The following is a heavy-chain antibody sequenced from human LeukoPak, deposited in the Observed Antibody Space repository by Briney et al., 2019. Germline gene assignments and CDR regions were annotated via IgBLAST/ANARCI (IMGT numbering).Heavy chain of an antibody. Sequence: PGGSLRLSCAASGFTFSSYGMHWVRQAPGKGLEWVAIISYDGSNNYYADSVKGRFTISRDNSKNTLYLQMNSLRAEDTAVYYCAKDAEQWLVGFDYWGQGTLVTVSS. CDR2: ISYDGSNN. J-gene: IGHJ4*02. CDR1: GFTFSSYG. V-gene: IGHV3-30*18. D-gene: IGHD6-19*01. CDR3: AKDAEQWLVGFDY.